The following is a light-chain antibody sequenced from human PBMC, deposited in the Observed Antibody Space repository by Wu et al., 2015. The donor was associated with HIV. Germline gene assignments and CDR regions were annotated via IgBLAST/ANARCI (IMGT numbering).Light chain of an antibody. CDR1: QSISSNY. CDR2: DAS. CDR3: QQNHRSPLT. Sequence: EAVMTQSPATLSLSPGESATLSCGASQSISSNYLAWYQQKPGLAPRLLIYDASSRATGIPDRFSGSGSGTEFTLSISRVEPEDSAVYFCQQNHRSPLTSVGGTEVEIK. V-gene: IGKV3D-20*01. J-gene: IGKJ4*01.